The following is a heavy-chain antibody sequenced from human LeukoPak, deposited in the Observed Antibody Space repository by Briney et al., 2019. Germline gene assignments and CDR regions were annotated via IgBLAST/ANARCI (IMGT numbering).Heavy chain of an antibody. V-gene: IGHV3-48*03. CDR1: GFTFSSFE. CDR3: PLRGIAGRYAFHI. Sequence: GGSLRLSCAASGFTFSSFEMNWVRQAPGKGLEWVSYISSSGSTTYYADSVKGRFTISRDNAKNSLYLQMNNLRAEDTAVYYCPLRGIAGRYAFHIWGQGTMVTVSS. CDR2: ISSSGSTT. D-gene: IGHD6-6*01. J-gene: IGHJ3*02.